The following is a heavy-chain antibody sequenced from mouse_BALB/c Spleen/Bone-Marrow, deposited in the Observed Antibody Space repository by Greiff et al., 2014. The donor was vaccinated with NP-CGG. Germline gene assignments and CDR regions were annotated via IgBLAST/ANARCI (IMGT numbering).Heavy chain of an antibody. J-gene: IGHJ4*01. CDR3: ARSPSVVTPMDY. CDR1: GYEFSDSW. CDR2: IYPGDGDS. Sequence: VQLQQSGPELVRPGASVKISCKASGYEFSDSWMNWVKQRPGQGLEWIGRIYPGDGDSIYNGKFKGKATLTSDKFSSTAYMQLSSLTSVDSAVYFCARSPSVVTPMDYWGQGTSVTVSS. D-gene: IGHD1-1*01. V-gene: IGHV1-82*01.